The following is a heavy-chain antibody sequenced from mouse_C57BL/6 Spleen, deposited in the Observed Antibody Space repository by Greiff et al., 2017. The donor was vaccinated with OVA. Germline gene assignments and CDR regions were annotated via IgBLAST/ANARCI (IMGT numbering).Heavy chain of an antibody. CDR2: IYPGSGST. D-gene: IGHD1-1*01. J-gene: IGHJ1*03. V-gene: IGHV1-55*01. CDR1: GYTFTSYW. CDR3: AREGHDYGSSYRKFDV. Sequence: QVQLQQPGAELVKPGASVKMSCKASGYTFTSYWITWVKQRPGQGLEWIGDIYPGSGSTNYNEKFKSKATLTVDTSSSTAYMQLSSLTSEDSAVYDGAREGHDYGSSYRKFDVWGTGTTVTVSS.